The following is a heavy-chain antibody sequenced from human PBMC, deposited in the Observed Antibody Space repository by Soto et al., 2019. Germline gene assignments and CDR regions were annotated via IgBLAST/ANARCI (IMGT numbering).Heavy chain of an antibody. D-gene: IGHD3-3*01. Sequence: EVQLLESGGGLVQPGGSLRLSCAASGFTFSSYALNWVRQAPGKGLEWVSVISGSGDNTYYADSVKGRFTISRDNSKKTLYLQMKSLRAEATAGYYCAKDLGTDDFWSAYYTYYYMDVWGKGTTVTVSS. CDR3: AKDLGTDDFWSAYYTYYYMDV. CDR1: GFTFSSYA. CDR2: ISGSGDNT. V-gene: IGHV3-23*01. J-gene: IGHJ6*03.